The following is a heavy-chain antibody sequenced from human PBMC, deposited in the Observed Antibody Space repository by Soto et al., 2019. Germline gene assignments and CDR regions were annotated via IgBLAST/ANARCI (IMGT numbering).Heavy chain of an antibody. D-gene: IGHD3-16*02. J-gene: IGHJ4*02. CDR3: PRGRRRYDYIGGSYRPLYYFDY. V-gene: IGHV4-34*01. CDR1: GGSFSGYY. Sequence: PSETLSLTCAVYGGSFSGYYWSWIRQPPGKGLEWIGEINHSGSTNYNPSLKSRVTISVDTSKNQFSLKLSSVTAAETAVYYCPRGRRRYDYIGGSYRPLYYFDYCGQLTLVTVSS. CDR2: INHSGST.